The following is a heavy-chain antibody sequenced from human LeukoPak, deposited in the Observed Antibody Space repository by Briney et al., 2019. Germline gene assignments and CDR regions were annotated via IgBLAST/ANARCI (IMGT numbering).Heavy chain of an antibody. CDR1: GYTFTGYY. CDR2: INPNSGGT. D-gene: IGHD3-10*01. V-gene: IGHV1-2*02. J-gene: IGHJ4*02. Sequence: ASVKVSCKASGYTFTGYYMHWVRQAPGQGLEWMGWINPNSGGTNYAQKFQGRVTMTRDTSISTAYMELSRLRSDDTAVYYCARGGVRGVKPPELSDYWGQGTLVTVSS. CDR3: ARGGVRGVKPPELSDY.